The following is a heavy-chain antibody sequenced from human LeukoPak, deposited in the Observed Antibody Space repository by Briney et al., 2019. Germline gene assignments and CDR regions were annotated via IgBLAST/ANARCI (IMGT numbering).Heavy chain of an antibody. CDR1: GGSFSGSSFY. D-gene: IGHD3-10*01. CDR2: IYYSGST. J-gene: IGHJ4*02. Sequence: SETLSLTCTVSGGSFSGSSFYWGWIRQPPGKGLEWIGNIYYSGSTYYNPSLKSRVTIFVDTSKNQLSLKLSSVTAADTAVYYCARHRTLGVVDYWGQGTLVTVSS. CDR3: ARHRTLGVVDY. V-gene: IGHV4-39*01.